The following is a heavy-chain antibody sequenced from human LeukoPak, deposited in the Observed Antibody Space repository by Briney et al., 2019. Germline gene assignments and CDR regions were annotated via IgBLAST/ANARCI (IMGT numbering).Heavy chain of an antibody. V-gene: IGHV1-18*01. CDR3: ARDSITIFGVVIRRRSSDY. Sequence: ASVKVSFKASGYTFTSYGISWVRQAPGQGLEWMGWISAYNGNTNYAQKLQGRVTMTTDTSTSTAYMELRSLRSDDTAVYYCARDSITIFGVVIRRRSSDYWGQGTLITVSS. J-gene: IGHJ4*02. CDR1: GYTFTSYG. CDR2: ISAYNGNT. D-gene: IGHD3-3*01.